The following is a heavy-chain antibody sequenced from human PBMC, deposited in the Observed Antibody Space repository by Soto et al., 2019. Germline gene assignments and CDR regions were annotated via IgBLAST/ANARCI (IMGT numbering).Heavy chain of an antibody. CDR3: ARVRRRDWEMLQMVTCFYYGMDV. CDR1: GFTFTFYW. CDR2: INQDGSEK. J-gene: IGHJ6*02. Sequence: EVQLVESGVGLVQPRGSLRLSGAVSGFTFTFYWMAWVREAPGKGLEWVANINQDGSEKYYVDSVKGRFTISRDDDKNSLYLQMNSLGAEDTAVYYCARVRRRDWEMLQMVTCFYYGMDVWGQGTTVTVSS. V-gene: IGHV3-7*01. D-gene: IGHD1-26*01.